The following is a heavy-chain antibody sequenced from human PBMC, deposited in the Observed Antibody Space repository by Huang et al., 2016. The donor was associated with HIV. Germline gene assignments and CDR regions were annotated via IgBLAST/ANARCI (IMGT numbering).Heavy chain of an antibody. Sequence: LQESGPGLVGPSETMSLTCAVSGDSFNSNTFYWGWIRRPPGKALEWIGSIYYSVTPYYNPARRRRARIAVDASKNRIFLQLRSVTAADTGVYYCARTGVAVSDDPEYFQHWGQGALVTIS. J-gene: IGHJ1*01. CDR3: ARTGVAVSDDPEYFQH. V-gene: IGHV4-39*02. CDR1: GDSFNSNTFY. CDR2: IYYSVTP. D-gene: IGHD3-3*01.